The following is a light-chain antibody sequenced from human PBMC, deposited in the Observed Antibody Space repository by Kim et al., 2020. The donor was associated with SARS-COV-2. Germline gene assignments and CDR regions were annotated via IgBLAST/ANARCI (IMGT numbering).Light chain of an antibody. CDR1: KLGDKY. CDR2: QDT. J-gene: IGLJ2*01. CDR3: QAWDSSTLV. Sequence: SVSPGQSASITCSGDKLGDKYAPCYQQKPGQSPVLVIYQDTKRPSGIPERFSGSNSGNTATLTISGTQAMDEADYYCQAWDSSTLVFGGGTQLTVL. V-gene: IGLV3-1*01.